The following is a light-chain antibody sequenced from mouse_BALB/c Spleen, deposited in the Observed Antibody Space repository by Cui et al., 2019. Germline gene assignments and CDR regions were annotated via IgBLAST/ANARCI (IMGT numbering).Light chain of an antibody. J-gene: IGKJ2*01. CDR3: QQWSSNPYT. CDR1: SSVSY. CDR2: LTS. Sequence: QIVLTPSPALLSASPGEKVTMTCSASSSVSYMYWYQQKPRSSPKPWIYLTSNLASGVPARFSGSGSGTSYSLTISSMEAEDAATYYCQQWSSNPYTFGGGTKLEIK. V-gene: IGKV4-68*01.